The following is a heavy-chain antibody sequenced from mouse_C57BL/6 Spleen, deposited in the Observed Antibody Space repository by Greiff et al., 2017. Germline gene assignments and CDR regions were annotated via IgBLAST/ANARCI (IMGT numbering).Heavy chain of an antibody. CDR3: ARGGLGDYDWFAY. J-gene: IGHJ3*01. D-gene: IGHD2-4*01. Sequence: QVQLQQPGAELVKPGASVKLSCKASGYTFTSYWMHWVKQRPGQGLEWIGMIHPNSGSTNYNEKFKSKATLTVDKSSSTAYMQLSSLTSEDSAVYYCARGGLGDYDWFAYWGQGTLVTVSA. CDR2: IHPNSGST. V-gene: IGHV1-64*01. CDR1: GYTFTSYW.